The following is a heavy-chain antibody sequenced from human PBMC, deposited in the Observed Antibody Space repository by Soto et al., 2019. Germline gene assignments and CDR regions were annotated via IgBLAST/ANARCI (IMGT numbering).Heavy chain of an antibody. CDR1: GAPISGGDYH. J-gene: IGHJ2*01. D-gene: IGHD5-18*01. CDR2: IFPSVAT. Sequence: QVQLQESGPGLVKPSQTLSLMCTVSGAPISGGDYHWSWIRQPPGRGLEWIGYIFPSVATHYNSSLGCRITMSVETSKSHFSLKLTSVTAAETAVYFCARGSAAKRYFDLWGRGTLVTVSS. V-gene: IGHV4-30-4*01. CDR3: ARGSAAKRYFDL.